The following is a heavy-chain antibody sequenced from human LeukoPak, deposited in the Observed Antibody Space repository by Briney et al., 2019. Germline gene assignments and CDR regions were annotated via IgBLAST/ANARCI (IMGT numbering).Heavy chain of an antibody. D-gene: IGHD3-10*01. Sequence: PSETLSLTCTVSGGSISSYYWSWIRQPPGKGLVWIGYIYYSGSTNYNPSLKSRVTISVDTSKNQFSLKLSSVTAADTAVYYCARGYYYGSGSYPWFDPWGQGTLVTVSS. CDR3: ARGYYYGSGSYPWFDP. CDR1: GGSISSYY. V-gene: IGHV4-59*08. CDR2: IYYSGST. J-gene: IGHJ5*02.